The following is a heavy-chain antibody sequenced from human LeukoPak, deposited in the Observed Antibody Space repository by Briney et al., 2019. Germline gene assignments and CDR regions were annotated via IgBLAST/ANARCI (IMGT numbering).Heavy chain of an antibody. CDR3: ATAVPFQLVH. D-gene: IGHD6-13*01. CDR1: GGSFSGYY. V-gene: IGHV4-34*01. J-gene: IGHJ4*02. CDR2: INHSGST. Sequence: SETLSLTCAVYGGSFSGYYWSWIRQPPGKGLEWIGEINHSGSTNYNPSLKSRVTISVDKSKNQLSLKLSSVTAADTAVYFCATAVPFQLVHWGQGTLVTVST.